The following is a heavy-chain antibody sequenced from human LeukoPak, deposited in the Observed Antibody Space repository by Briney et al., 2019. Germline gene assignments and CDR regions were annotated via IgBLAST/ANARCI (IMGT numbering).Heavy chain of an antibody. V-gene: IGHV3-21*01. Sequence: PGGSLRLSCAASGFTFSTYSMDWVRQAPGKGLEWVSSISSSSSYIYYADSVKGRFTISRDNAKNSLYLQMNSLRAEDTAVYYCARTVRYFDWSPHYFDYWGQGTLVTVSS. J-gene: IGHJ4*02. D-gene: IGHD3-9*01. CDR3: ARTVRYFDWSPHYFDY. CDR2: ISSSSSYI. CDR1: GFTFSTYS.